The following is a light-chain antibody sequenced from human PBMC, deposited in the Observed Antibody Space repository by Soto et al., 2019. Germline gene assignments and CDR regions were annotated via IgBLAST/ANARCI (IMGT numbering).Light chain of an antibody. V-gene: IGKV3-11*01. CDR3: QQRSKWPLT. CDR1: QSVSSY. Sequence: EIVLTQSPATLSLSPGERATLSCRASQSVSSYLAWYHQKPGQAPRLLIYDASNRATGIPARFSGSGSGTDFTLTISSLEPEDFAVYYCQQRSKWPLTFGGGTKVEIK. J-gene: IGKJ4*01. CDR2: DAS.